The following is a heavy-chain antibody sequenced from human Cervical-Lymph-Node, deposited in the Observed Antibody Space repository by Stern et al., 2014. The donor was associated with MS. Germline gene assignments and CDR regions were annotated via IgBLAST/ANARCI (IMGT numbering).Heavy chain of an antibody. CDR3: ARADVRGSYALFDY. CDR2: ISYDGSNK. CDR1: GFTFNHYA. D-gene: IGHD3-16*01. V-gene: IGHV3-30*03. J-gene: IGHJ4*02. Sequence: MQLVESGGGVVQPGRSLRLSCVVSGFTFNHYAMHWVRQAPGKGLEWVAVISYDGSNKHYADAVMGRFTISRDNSKNTLSLQMNSLRAEDTAVYYCARADVRGSYALFDYWGQGTLVTVSS.